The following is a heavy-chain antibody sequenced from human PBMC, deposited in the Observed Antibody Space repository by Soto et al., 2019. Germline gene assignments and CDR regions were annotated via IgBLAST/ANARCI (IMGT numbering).Heavy chain of an antibody. CDR3: AILRGYCSSTSCPFDY. CDR2: INPNSGGT. D-gene: IGHD2-2*01. CDR1: GYTFTGYY. J-gene: IGHJ4*02. V-gene: IGHV1-2*02. Sequence: ASVKVSCKASGYTFTGYYMHWVRQAPGQGLEWMGWINPNSGGTNYAQKFQGRVTMTRDTSISTAYMELSRLRSDDTAVYYCAILRGYCSSTSCPFDYWGQGTLVTAPQ.